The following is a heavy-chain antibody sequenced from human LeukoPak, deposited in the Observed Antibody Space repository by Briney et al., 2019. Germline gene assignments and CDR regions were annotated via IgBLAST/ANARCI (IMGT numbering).Heavy chain of an antibody. J-gene: IGHJ4*02. CDR3: ARGSGGSSGSYYNPFDY. Sequence: ASVKVSCQASGYTFTGYYMHWVRPAPGQGLEWMGWINPNSGGTNYAQKFQGRVTMTRDTSISTAYMELSRLRSDDTAVYYCARGSGGSSGSYYNPFDYWGQGTLVTVSS. CDR2: INPNSGGT. V-gene: IGHV1-2*02. D-gene: IGHD3-10*01. CDR1: GYTFTGYY.